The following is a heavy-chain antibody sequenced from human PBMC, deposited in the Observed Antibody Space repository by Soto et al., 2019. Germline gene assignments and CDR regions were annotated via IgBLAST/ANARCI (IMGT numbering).Heavy chain of an antibody. Sequence: LSLTCTVSGGSISSGGYYWSWIRQHPGKGLEWIGYIYYSGSTYYNPSLKSRVTISVDTSKNQFSLKLSSVTAADTAVYYCAREPYGDYVLDYWGQGTLVTVSS. CDR1: GGSISSGGYY. V-gene: IGHV4-31*03. J-gene: IGHJ4*02. CDR3: AREPYGDYVLDY. D-gene: IGHD4-17*01. CDR2: IYYSGST.